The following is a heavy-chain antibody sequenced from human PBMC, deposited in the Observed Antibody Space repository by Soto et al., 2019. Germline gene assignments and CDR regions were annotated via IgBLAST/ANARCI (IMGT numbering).Heavy chain of an antibody. D-gene: IGHD3-10*01. J-gene: IGHJ6*02. Sequence: PGGSLTLSCTASGFTFDDFAMHWVRQAPGRGLEWVSIISWNSVTIAYADSVKGRFTISRDNAKNSLYLQMNSLRLEDTALYYCTKYIAQDYYGSGSPGMDVWGQGTTVTVSS. V-gene: IGHV3-9*01. CDR2: ISWNSVTI. CDR1: GFTFDDFA. CDR3: TKYIAQDYYGSGSPGMDV.